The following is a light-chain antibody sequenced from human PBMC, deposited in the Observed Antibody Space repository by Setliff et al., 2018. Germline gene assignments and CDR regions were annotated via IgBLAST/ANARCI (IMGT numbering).Light chain of an antibody. CDR1: SIYFRRYDY. CDR2: EVS. V-gene: IGLV2-8*01. J-gene: IGLJ2*01. Sequence: QSALTQPPSASGSPGQSVTISCTGTSIYFRRYDYVSWYQQHPGKAPKLIIYEVSKRPSGVSNRFSGSKSGNTASLTISGLQAEDEADYYCYSYAPRTHFIGEGTQLTVL. CDR3: YSYAPRTHF.